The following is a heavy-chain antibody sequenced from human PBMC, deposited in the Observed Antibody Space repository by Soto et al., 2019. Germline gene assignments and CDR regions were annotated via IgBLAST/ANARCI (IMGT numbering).Heavy chain of an antibody. D-gene: IGHD5-12*01. CDR2: ISANNGNT. V-gene: IGHV1-18*01. CDR3: ARDRAYSGYDIPRFDP. CDR1: GCTFTRYD. J-gene: IGHJ5*02. Sequence: ASVKVSCKASGCTFTRYDVNWVRQATGQGLEWMGWISANNGNTDYAQKLQGRVTMTTDTSTSTAYMELRSLRPDDTAVYYCARDRAYSGYDIPRFDPWGQGTLVTVSS.